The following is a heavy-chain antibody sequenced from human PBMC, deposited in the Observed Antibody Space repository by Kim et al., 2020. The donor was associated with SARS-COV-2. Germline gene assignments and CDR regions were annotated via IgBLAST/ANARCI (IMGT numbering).Heavy chain of an antibody. J-gene: IGHJ6*02. Sequence: ASVKVSCVASGYSFPTYDIAWVRQAPGQGLEWMGWINNYNGNVKFAQKFQGRLTMTTDTTTSTAYMELRSLISDDTAVYFCARRGDSSGYYNYYNYAMDVWGQGTTVTVSS. V-gene: IGHV1-18*04. CDR3: ARRGDSSGYYNYYNYAMDV. D-gene: IGHD3-22*01. CDR1: GYSFPTYD. CDR2: INNYNGNV.